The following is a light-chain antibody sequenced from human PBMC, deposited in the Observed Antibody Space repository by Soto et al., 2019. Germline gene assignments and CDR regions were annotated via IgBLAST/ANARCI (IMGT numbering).Light chain of an antibody. CDR1: QSISNW. CDR3: QQASSYSCN. V-gene: IGKV1-5*03. J-gene: IGKJ2*02. CDR2: RAS. Sequence: DIQMTQSPSTLSASVGDRVTITCRASQSISNWLAWYQQKPWKAPKLLIYRASRLESGAPSRFSGSGSGTEFTLTISSLQPDDFATYSCQQASSYSCNFGKGTKLEIK.